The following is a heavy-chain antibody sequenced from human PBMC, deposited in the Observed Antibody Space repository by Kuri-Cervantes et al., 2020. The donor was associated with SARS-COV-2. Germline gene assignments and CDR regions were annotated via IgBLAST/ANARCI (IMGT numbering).Heavy chain of an antibody. CDR3: AKDGFVGGLVSPGRAYFQH. D-gene: IGHD1-26*01. V-gene: IGHV3-23*01. Sequence: GGSLRLSCAASGFTFSSCAMSWVRQAPGKGLEWVSSISGSGGSTYYADSVKGRFTISRDNSKNTLYVQMNSLRAEDTAVYYCAKDGFVGGLVSPGRAYFQHWGQGTLVTVSS. CDR2: ISGSGGST. J-gene: IGHJ1*01. CDR1: GFTFSSCA.